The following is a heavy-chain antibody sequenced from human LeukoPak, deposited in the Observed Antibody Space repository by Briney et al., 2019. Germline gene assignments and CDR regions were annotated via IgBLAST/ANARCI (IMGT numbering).Heavy chain of an antibody. D-gene: IGHD6-19*01. J-gene: IGHJ4*02. CDR1: GYSFTSHW. Sequence: GESLQISCQASGYSFTSHWIGWGRQMSGKDREWMGIIYPGDFETRYSPSFQGQVTISADKSISTAYLQWSSLKASDTATYYCARLIGSGWYDYWGQGTLVTVSS. CDR2: IYPGDFET. CDR3: ARLIGSGWYDY. V-gene: IGHV5-51*01.